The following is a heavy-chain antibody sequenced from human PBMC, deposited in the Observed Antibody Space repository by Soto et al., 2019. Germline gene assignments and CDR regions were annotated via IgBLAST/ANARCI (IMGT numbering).Heavy chain of an antibody. J-gene: IGHJ2*01. CDR1: GGTFSSYT. CDR3: ARDPLYCSGGSCYSRYWYFDL. CDR2: IIPILGIA. D-gene: IGHD2-15*01. V-gene: IGHV1-69*08. Sequence: QVQLVQSGAEVKKPGSSVKVSCKASGGTFSSYTISWVRQAPGQGLEWMGRIIPILGIANYAQKFQGRVKITADKSTSTAYMELSSLRSEDTAVYYCARDPLYCSGGSCYSRYWYFDLWGRGTLVTVSS.